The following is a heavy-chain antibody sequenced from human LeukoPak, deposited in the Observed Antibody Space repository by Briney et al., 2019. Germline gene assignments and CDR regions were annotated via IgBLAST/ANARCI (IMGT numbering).Heavy chain of an antibody. D-gene: IGHD6-13*01. CDR2: FHYSGST. V-gene: IGHV4-61*08. CDR3: ARGSSWSYYFDY. Sequence: ASQTLSLTCTVSGGSISSGGYYWSWIRQPPGKGLEWIGYFHYSGSTNYSPSLKSRVTISIDTSKNQFSLKVSSVTAADTAVYYCARGSSWSYYFDYWGQGTLVTVSS. CDR1: GGSISSGGYY. J-gene: IGHJ4*02.